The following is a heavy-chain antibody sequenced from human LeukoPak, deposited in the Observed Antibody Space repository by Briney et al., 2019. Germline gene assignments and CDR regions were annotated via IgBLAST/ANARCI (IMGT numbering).Heavy chain of an antibody. J-gene: IGHJ3*02. D-gene: IGHD3-16*02. V-gene: IGHV4-34*01. CDR2: INHSGST. CDR1: GGSFSGYY. CDR3: ARGPKYGYVWGSYRYRAFDI. Sequence: PSETLSLTCAVYGGSFSGYYWSWLRQPSGKGLEWIGEINHSGSTNYNPSLKSRVTISVDTSKNQFSLKLSSVTAADTAVYYCARGPKYGYVWGSYRYRAFDIWGQGTMVTVSS.